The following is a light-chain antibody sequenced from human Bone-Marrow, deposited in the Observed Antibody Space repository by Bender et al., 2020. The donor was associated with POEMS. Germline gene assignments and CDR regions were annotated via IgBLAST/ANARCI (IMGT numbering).Light chain of an antibody. V-gene: IGLV2-14*01. Sequence: QSALTQPPSASGSPGQSVTISCTGTSSDVGAYKYVSWYQQHPGKAPKLIIYDVSYRPSGIAHRFSGSKSGNTASLTISGLQAEDEADYFCSSFTSTTPYVFGPGTKVTVL. J-gene: IGLJ1*01. CDR2: DVS. CDR1: SSDVGAYKY. CDR3: SSFTSTTPYV.